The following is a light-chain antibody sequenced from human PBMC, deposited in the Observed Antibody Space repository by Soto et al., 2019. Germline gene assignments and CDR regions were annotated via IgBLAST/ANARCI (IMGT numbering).Light chain of an antibody. Sequence: QSVLTQPASVSGSPGQSITISCTGTSSDVGNYNLVSWYQQHPGKAPKLMIYEVSKRPSGVSNRFSGSKSGNTASLTISGLQPEDEADYYCCSYAGSRRVFGTGTTVTVL. J-gene: IGLJ1*01. V-gene: IGLV2-23*02. CDR1: SSDVGNYNL. CDR3: CSYAGSRRV. CDR2: EVS.